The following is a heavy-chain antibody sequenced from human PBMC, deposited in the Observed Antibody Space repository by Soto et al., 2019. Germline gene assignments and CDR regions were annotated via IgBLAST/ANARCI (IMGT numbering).Heavy chain of an antibody. D-gene: IGHD4-17*01. CDR2: INADNGNT. V-gene: IGHV1-18*01. Sequence: QVHLVQSGGEVKKPGASVKVSCKAAGYTFIDYGIGWVRQAPGQGLEWMGWINADNGNTNYAQKLQGRVTMTADTYTSTAYMELRSLRSDDTAMYYCARGFTYGDYAYWGQGTLVTVS. CDR1: GYTFIDYG. J-gene: IGHJ4*02. CDR3: ARGFTYGDYAY.